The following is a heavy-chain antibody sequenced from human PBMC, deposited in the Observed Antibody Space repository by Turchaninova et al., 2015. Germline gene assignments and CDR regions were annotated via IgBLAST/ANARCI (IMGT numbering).Heavy chain of an antibody. J-gene: IGHJ4*02. CDR1: GYSFRSYG. V-gene: IGHV1-18*04. D-gene: IGHD3-16*01. CDR2: ISGYNANT. Sequence: QVPLVQSGAEVKKPGASVKVSCQASGYSFRSYGSSWVRQAHGHGLEWMGWISGYNANTKYAQKRQGRVTMTTDTSTTTVYMEQKSLTSDDTAVYYCARERGGSKYDGASDYWGQGTLVTVSS. CDR3: ARERGGSKYDGASDY.